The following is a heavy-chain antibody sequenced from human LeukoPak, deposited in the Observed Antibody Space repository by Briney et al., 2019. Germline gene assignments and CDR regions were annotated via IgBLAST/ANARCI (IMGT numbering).Heavy chain of an antibody. Sequence: GRSLRLSCAASGFTFDDYAMHWVRQAPGKGLEWVSGISWNSGSIGYADSVKGRFTISRDNAKNSLYLQMNSLRAEDTALYYCAKDKGSSSGSGSCGAFDIWGQGTMVTVSS. CDR3: AKDKGSSSGSGSCGAFDI. V-gene: IGHV3-9*01. CDR1: GFTFDDYA. CDR2: ISWNSGSI. D-gene: IGHD3-10*01. J-gene: IGHJ3*02.